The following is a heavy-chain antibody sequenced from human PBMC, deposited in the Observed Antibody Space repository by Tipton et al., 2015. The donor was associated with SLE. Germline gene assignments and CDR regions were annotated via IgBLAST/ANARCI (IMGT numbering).Heavy chain of an antibody. D-gene: IGHD2-2*01. V-gene: IGHV4-59*01. Sequence: GLVKPSKTLSLTCTVSGASISSYYYSWIRQPPGKGLEWIGHIYYSGSTYYSPSLKGRVTISVGTSKNQFSLRLTSVTAADTAVYYCARGYQLPLGPYYYYYMDVWVKGTTVTVSS. CDR1: GASISSYY. J-gene: IGHJ6*03. CDR2: IYYSGST. CDR3: ARGYQLPLGPYYYYYMDV.